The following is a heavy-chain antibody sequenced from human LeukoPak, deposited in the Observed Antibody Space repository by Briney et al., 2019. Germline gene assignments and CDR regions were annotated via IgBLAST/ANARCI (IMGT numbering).Heavy chain of an antibody. CDR1: GFTFSSYA. CDR3: AKGNYYGSGTKSVKAFDI. V-gene: IGHV3-23*01. J-gene: IGHJ3*02. CDR2: ISGSGGST. D-gene: IGHD3-10*01. Sequence: GGSLRLSCAASGFTFSSYAMSWVRQAPGKGLEWVSAISGSGGSTYYADSVKGRFTISRDNSKNTLYLQMNSLRAEDTAVYYCAKGNYYGSGTKSVKAFDIWGQGTMVTVSS.